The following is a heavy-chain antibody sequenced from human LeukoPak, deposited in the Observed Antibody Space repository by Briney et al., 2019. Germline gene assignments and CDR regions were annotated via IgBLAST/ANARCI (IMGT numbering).Heavy chain of an antibody. CDR2: ISSSSSYI. Sequence: GRSLRLSCAASGFTFSSYSMNWVRQAPGKGLEWVSSISSSSSYIYYADSVKGRFTISRDNAKSSLYLQMNSLRAEDTAVYYRARDPPSAVPAATDAFDIWGQGTMVTVSS. CDR1: GFTFSSYS. V-gene: IGHV3-21*01. J-gene: IGHJ3*02. CDR3: ARDPPSAVPAATDAFDI. D-gene: IGHD2-2*01.